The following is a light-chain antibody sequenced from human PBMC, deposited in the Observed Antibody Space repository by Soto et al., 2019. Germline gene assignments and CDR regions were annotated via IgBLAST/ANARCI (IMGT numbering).Light chain of an antibody. V-gene: IGKV3-15*01. CDR3: QHYDTRPRT. CDR1: QSGSTN. J-gene: IGKJ1*01. CDR2: GAS. Sequence: EIVMTQSPASLSVPPGERATLSCRASQSGSTNFAWYLQKPGQAPRLLIYGASTRATAVPARFTASGSGTEFTLSISSLQSDDFGVYYCQHYDTRPRTFGQGTKVEIK.